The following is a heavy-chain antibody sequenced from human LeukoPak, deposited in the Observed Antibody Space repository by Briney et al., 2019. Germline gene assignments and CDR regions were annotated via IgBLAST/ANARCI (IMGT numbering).Heavy chain of an antibody. J-gene: IGHJ4*02. CDR1: GGSISSYY. CDR2: IYYSGST. Sequence: SETLSLTCTVSGGSISSYYWSWIRQPPGKGLEWIGYIYYSGSTNYNPSLKSRVTISVDTSKNQFSLKLSSVTAADTAVYYCARHPPGYSSSWYIHWGQGTLVTVSS. CDR3: ARHPPGYSSSWYIH. D-gene: IGHD6-13*01. V-gene: IGHV4-59*08.